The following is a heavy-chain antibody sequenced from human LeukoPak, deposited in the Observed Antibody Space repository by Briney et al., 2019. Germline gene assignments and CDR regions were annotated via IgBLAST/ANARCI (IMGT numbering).Heavy chain of an antibody. CDR2: IYYSGNT. CDR1: GSSISNYY. D-gene: IGHD4-11*01. V-gene: IGHV4-39*07. CDR3: ARDDSNYVA. J-gene: IGHJ4*02. Sequence: SETLSLTCTVSGSSISNYYWGWIRQAPGKGLEWIGSIYYSGNTYYNSSLKSRVTISVDTSKNQFSLKLSSVTAADTAVYYCARDDSNYVAWGQGTLVTVSS.